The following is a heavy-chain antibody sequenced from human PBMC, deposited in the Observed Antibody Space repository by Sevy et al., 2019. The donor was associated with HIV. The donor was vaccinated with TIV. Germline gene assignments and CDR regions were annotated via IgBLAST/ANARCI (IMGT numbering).Heavy chain of an antibody. D-gene: IGHD1-26*01. CDR2: ISGSGGST. V-gene: IGHV3-23*01. CDR1: GFTFSSYA. J-gene: IGHJ4*02. CDR3: AKDSGSYSYFDY. Sequence: GGSLRLSCAASGFTFSSYAMSWVRQAPGKGLEWVSAISGSGGSTYYADSVKGWFTISRDNSKNTLYLQMNSLRAEDTAVYYCAKDSGSYSYFDYWGQGTLVTVSS.